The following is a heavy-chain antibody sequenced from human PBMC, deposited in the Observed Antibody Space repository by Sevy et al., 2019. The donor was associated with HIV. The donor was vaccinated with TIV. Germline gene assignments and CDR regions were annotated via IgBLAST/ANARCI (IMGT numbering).Heavy chain of an antibody. V-gene: IGHV3-48*01. CDR2: ISSGSSTI. CDR3: AGDSRTRRSYYYDYMDV. CDR1: GFTFSSYS. Sequence: GGSLRLSCAASGFTFSSYSMNWVRQAPGKGLEWVSYISSGSSTIYYADSVKGRFTISRDNAKNSLYLQMNSLRAEDTAVYYCAGDSRTRRSYYYDYMDVWGKGTTVTVSS. D-gene: IGHD1-7*01. J-gene: IGHJ6*03.